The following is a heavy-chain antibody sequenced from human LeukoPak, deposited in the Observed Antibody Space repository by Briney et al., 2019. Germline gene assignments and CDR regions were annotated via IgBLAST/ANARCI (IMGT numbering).Heavy chain of an antibody. V-gene: IGHV3-7*01. D-gene: IGHD6-19*01. Sequence: PGGSLRLSCAASGFTLSSYWMSWVRQAPGKGLEGGANIKQDGSEKYYVDSVKGRFTISRDNAKNSLYLQMNSLRAEDTAVYYCARLSIAVVLSYYFDYWGQGTLVTVSA. J-gene: IGHJ4*02. CDR2: IKQDGSEK. CDR1: GFTLSSYW. CDR3: ARLSIAVVLSYYFDY.